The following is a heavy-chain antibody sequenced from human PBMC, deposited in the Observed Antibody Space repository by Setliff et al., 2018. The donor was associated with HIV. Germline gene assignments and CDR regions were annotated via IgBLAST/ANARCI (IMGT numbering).Heavy chain of an antibody. D-gene: IGHD3-22*01. CDR3: AAMIVNYYYMDV. J-gene: IGHJ6*03. CDR2: INTNTGNP. CDR1: GYTFTSYD. V-gene: IGHV7-4-1*02. Sequence: ASVKVSCKASGYTFTSYDINWVRQAPGQGLEWMGWINTNTGNPMYAQGYTGRFVFSLDTSVSTAFLQISSLKAEDTAVYYCAAMIVNYYYMDVWGKGTTVTVS.